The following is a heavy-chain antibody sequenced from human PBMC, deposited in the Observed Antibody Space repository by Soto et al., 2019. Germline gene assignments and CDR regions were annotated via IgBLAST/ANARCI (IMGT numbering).Heavy chain of an antibody. Sequence: QLQLQESGPGLVKPSETLSLTCTVSGGSISSCSFYWGWLRQPPGKGLEWIGSIYYSGSTYYHPSLKSRVTISVDTCKNQFSLKLSSVTAADTAVYYCAGYCSSTSCRRDWFDPWGQGTLVTVSS. J-gene: IGHJ5*02. V-gene: IGHV4-39*01. CDR2: IYYSGST. D-gene: IGHD2-2*01. CDR1: GGSISSCSFY. CDR3: AGYCSSTSCRRDWFDP.